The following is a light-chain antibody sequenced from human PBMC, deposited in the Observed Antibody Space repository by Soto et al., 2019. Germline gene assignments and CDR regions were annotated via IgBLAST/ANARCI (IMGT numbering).Light chain of an antibody. CDR3: QQYGSSGT. CDR1: QSVSNNY. Sequence: EIVFTQSPGTLSLSPGERATLSCRASQSVSNNYLAWYQQKPGQAPRLLIYGASNRATGIPDRFSGSGSGTDFTLTISXLDPEDFAVYYCQQYGSSGTFGQGTKVDIK. J-gene: IGKJ1*01. V-gene: IGKV3-20*01. CDR2: GAS.